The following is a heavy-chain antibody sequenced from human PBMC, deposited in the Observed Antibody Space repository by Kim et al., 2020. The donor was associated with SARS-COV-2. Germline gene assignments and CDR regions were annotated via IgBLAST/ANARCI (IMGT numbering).Heavy chain of an antibody. CDR2: IYYSGST. J-gene: IGHJ5*02. CDR1: GGSISSGGYY. Sequence: SETLSLTCTVSGGSISSGGYYWSWIRQHPGKGLEWIGYIYYSGSTYYNPSLKSRVTISVDTSKNQFSLKLSSVTAADTAVYYCARVGYMNDILTGYQWWFDPWGQGTLVTVSS. V-gene: IGHV4-31*03. D-gene: IGHD3-9*01. CDR3: ARVGYMNDILTGYQWWFDP.